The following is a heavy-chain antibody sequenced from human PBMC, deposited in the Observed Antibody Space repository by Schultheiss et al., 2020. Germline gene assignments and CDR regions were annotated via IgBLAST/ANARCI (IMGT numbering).Heavy chain of an antibody. Sequence: GGSLRLSCAASGFTFSSYWMHWVRQAPGKGLEWVSAISSSGGSTYYADSVKGQFTISRDNSKNTLYLQMNSLRAEDTALYYCAKDQGFDLWGRGTLVTVSS. CDR2: ISSSGGST. CDR1: GFTFSSYW. CDR3: AKDQGFDL. V-gene: IGHV3-23*01. J-gene: IGHJ2*01.